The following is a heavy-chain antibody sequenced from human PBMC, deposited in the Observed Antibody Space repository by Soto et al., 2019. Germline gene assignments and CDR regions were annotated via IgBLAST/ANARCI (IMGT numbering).Heavy chain of an antibody. J-gene: IGHJ3*01. CDR3: ARDDRGAFDL. Sequence: EVQLVESGGGLVRPGGSLRLSCAASGFTFSYYWMHWVRQAPGKGLVWVSRIHSDGNSTTYADFVKGRFIISRDNARNTVDVQMNSVRVEDTAVYYCARDDRGAFDLWGQGTVVTAS. D-gene: IGHD1-26*01. V-gene: IGHV3-74*01. CDR1: GFTFSYYW. CDR2: IHSDGNST.